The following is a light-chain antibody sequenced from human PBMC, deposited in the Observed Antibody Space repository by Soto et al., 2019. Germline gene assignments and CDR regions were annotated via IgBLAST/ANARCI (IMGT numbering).Light chain of an antibody. CDR3: CSYTSSSTPWV. CDR1: SSDVGGYNY. CDR2: DVS. V-gene: IGLV2-14*03. J-gene: IGLJ1*01. Sequence: ALTQPASVSGSPGQSITISCTGTSSDVGGYNYVSWYQQHPGKAPKLIIYDVSDRPSGISSRFSASKSGNTASLTISGLQAEDEADYYCCSYTSSSTPWVXGTGTKVTVL.